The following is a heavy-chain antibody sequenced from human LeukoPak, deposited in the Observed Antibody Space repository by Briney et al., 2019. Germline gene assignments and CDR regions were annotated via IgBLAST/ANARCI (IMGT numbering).Heavy chain of an antibody. D-gene: IGHD2-15*01. CDR3: VRDTSYCSGGRCFATYSFDY. J-gene: IGHJ4*02. Sequence: GGSLRLSCSASGFTFSNYAMHCVRQAPGKGLECISTISSTGGSTYYADSVKGRFTISRDNSKNTLYLQMSSLRAEDTAVYYCVRDTSYCSGGRCFATYSFDYWGQGTRVTVSS. CDR2: ISSTGGST. CDR1: GFTFSNYA. V-gene: IGHV3-64D*09.